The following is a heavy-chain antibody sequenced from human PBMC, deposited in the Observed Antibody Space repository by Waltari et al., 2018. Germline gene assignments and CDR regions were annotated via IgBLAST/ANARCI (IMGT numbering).Heavy chain of an antibody. CDR3: ARRDDYGDDPFLT. V-gene: IGHV3-48*03. D-gene: IGHD4-17*01. CDR1: GFLFSNYE. J-gene: IGHJ5*02. Sequence: EEHLVESGGGLVQPGGSLRLSCAASGFLFSNYEMNWIRQAPGKGLEWVSYIRSSGSTSYYADSAKGRFTISRDNAKNSLYLQMNSLRAEDTAVYYCARRDDYGDDPFLTWGQGTLVTVSS. CDR2: IRSSGSTS.